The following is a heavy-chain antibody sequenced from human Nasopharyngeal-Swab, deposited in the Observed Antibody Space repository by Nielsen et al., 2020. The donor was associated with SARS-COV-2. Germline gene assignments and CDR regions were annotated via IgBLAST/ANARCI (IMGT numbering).Heavy chain of an antibody. CDR2: IYYSGGT. Sequence: SETLSLTCTVSGGSISSSSYYWGWFRQPPGKGLEWIGSIYYSGGTYYNPSLKSRVTISVDTSKNQFSLKLSSVTAADTAVYYCARISPRKDSSIDYWGQGTLVTVSS. J-gene: IGHJ4*02. D-gene: IGHD6-6*01. V-gene: IGHV4-39*01. CDR3: ARISPRKDSSIDY. CDR1: GGSISSSSYY.